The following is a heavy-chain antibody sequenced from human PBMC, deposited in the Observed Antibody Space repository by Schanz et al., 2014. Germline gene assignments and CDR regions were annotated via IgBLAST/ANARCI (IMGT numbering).Heavy chain of an antibody. CDR1: GFTVSNNY. CDR2: IYSDGST. CDR3: AKGIYTSSWSFDY. D-gene: IGHD6-13*01. Sequence: VQLVESGGGVVQPGRSLRLSCAASGFTVSNNYMSWVRQAPGKGLECVSIIYSDGSTYYVDSVKGRFIISRDNSKNTLYLQMNSLRAEDTAVYYCAKGIYTSSWSFDYWGQGTLITVSS. J-gene: IGHJ4*02. V-gene: IGHV3-66*01.